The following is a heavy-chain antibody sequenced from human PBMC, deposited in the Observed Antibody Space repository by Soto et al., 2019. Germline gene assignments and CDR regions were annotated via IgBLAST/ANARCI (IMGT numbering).Heavy chain of an antibody. CDR1: GYTFTSYG. J-gene: IGHJ4*02. V-gene: IGHV1-18*01. CDR3: AREAVSGRTGFDY. Sequence: ASVKVSCKASGYTFTSYGISWVRQAPGQGLEWMGWVNAYNGNTNYAQTFQGRVTMTTDTSTSTAYMELRSLRSDDTTVYYCAREAVSGRTGFDYWGQGTLVTLSS. D-gene: IGHD6-19*01. CDR2: VNAYNGNT.